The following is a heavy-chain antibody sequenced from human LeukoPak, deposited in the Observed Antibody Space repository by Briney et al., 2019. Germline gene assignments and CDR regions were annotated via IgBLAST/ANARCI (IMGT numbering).Heavy chain of an antibody. CDR1: GGSFSGYY. Sequence: SETLSLTCAVYGGSFSGYYWSWIRQPPGKGLEWIGEINHSGSTNYNPSLKSRVTISVDTSKNQFSLKLSSVTAADTAVYYCARGIENFDYWGQGTLVTVSS. V-gene: IGHV4-34*01. CDR2: INHSGST. J-gene: IGHJ4*02. CDR3: ARGIENFDY. D-gene: IGHD2-21*01.